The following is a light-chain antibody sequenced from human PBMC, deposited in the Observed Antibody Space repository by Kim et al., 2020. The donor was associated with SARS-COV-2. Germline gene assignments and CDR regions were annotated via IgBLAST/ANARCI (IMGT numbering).Light chain of an antibody. CDR3: AAWDDSLSSWV. J-gene: IGLJ3*02. Sequence: GQRVTISCSGSSSNIGSNYVYWYKQLPGTAPKLLIYKNDRRPSGVPDRISGSESDTSASLAISGLRSEDEADYYCAAWDDSLSSWVFGGGTKLTVL. CDR2: KND. V-gene: IGLV1-47*01. CDR1: SSNIGSNY.